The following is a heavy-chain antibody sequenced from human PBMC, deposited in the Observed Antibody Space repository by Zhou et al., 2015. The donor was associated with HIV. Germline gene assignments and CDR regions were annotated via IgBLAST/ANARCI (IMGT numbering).Heavy chain of an antibody. CDR2: ISYSGFTI. J-gene: IGHJ6*02. CDR1: GFTFSDYF. CDR3: ARSFVVTVSDPAISHYYGMDV. D-gene: IGHD2-8*01. V-gene: IGHV3-11*04. Sequence: QVQLVESGGGVVQPGRSLRLSCAAPGFTFSDYFMNWIRQGPGKGLEWVSYISYSGFTIYYSDSVKGRFTISRDNAKNSLYLQMNSLRAEDTAVYYCARSFVVTVSDPAISHYYGMDVWGRGTTVTVSS.